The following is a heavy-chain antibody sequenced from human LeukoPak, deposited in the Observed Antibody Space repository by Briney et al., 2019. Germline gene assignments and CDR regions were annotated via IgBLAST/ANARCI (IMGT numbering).Heavy chain of an antibody. CDR2: IKQDGSEK. D-gene: IGHD1-26*01. Sequence: PGGSLRLSCAASGFTFSSYWMSWVRQAPGKGLEWVANIKQDGSEKYYVDSVKGRFTVSRDNAKNSLYLQMNSLRAEDTAVYYCARLSEQWEPRGYFDYWGQGTLVTVSS. CDR3: ARLSEQWEPRGYFDY. V-gene: IGHV3-7*01. CDR1: GFTFSSYW. J-gene: IGHJ4*02.